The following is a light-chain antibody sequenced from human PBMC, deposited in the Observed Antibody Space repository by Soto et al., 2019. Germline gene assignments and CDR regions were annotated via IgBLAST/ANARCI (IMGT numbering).Light chain of an antibody. CDR2: GAS. CDR1: QSVGSN. J-gene: IGKJ5*01. Sequence: ETVMTQSPATLSVSPGESATLSCRASQSVGSNLAWYQHKPGQAPKLLIYGASSRVTGIPARFSGSGSGTEFSLNIRGLQAEDFAVCYCQQYQNCSPITFVHGKQLEIK. V-gene: IGKV3-15*01. CDR3: QQYQNCSPIT.